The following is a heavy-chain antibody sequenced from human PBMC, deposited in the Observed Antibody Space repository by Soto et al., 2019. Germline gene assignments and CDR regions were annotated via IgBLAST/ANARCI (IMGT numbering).Heavy chain of an antibody. CDR3: ARAYGDYYYFDY. CDR1: GFTFSSYW. J-gene: IGHJ4*02. CDR2: INSDGSST. D-gene: IGHD4-17*01. V-gene: IGHV3-74*01. Sequence: EVQLVESGGGLVQPGGSLRLSCAASGFTFSSYWMHWVRQAPWKGLVWVSRINSDGSSTSYADSVKGRFTISRDNAKNTLYLQMNSLRAEDTAVYYCARAYGDYYYFDYWGQGTLVTVSS.